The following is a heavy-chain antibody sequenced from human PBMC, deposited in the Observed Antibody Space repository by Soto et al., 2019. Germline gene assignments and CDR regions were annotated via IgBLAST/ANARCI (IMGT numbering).Heavy chain of an antibody. D-gene: IGHD2-15*01. CDR3: TRDSGGRDAY. CDR1: GFTFSSYG. J-gene: IGHJ4*02. V-gene: IGHV3-30*03. CDR2: ISYDGSNK. Sequence: GGSLRLSCAASGFTFSSYGMHWVRQAPGKGLEWVAVISYDGSNKYYADSVKGRFTISRDNAKNTLYLQMNSLRADDTAVYYCTRDSGGRDAYWGQGALVTVSS.